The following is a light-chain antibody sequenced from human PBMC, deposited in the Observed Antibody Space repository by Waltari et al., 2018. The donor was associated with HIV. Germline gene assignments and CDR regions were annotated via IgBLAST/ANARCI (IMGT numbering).Light chain of an antibody. J-gene: IGLJ3*02. V-gene: IGLV1-44*01. CDR2: SND. Sequence: QSVLSQPPSTAGTPGQAVTISCSGSSSNIGSNIVNWYVQLPGTAPKLLVYSNDQRPSGVSDRFSGSKSGTSASLALRWLQSEDEADYYGAAWDDSLNGWLFGGGTKLTVL. CDR1: SSNIGSNI. CDR3: AAWDDSLNGWL.